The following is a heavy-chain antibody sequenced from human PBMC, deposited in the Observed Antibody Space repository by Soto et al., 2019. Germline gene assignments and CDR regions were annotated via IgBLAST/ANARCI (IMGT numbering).Heavy chain of an antibody. D-gene: IGHD3-9*01. CDR1: GGTFSSYA. J-gene: IGHJ6*02. CDR2: IIPIFGTA. V-gene: IGHV1-69*13. CDR3: ARDSLTGYSHSLSMDV. Sequence: GASVKVSCKASGGTFSSYAISWVRQAPGQGLEWMGGIIPIFGTANYAQKFQGRVTITADESTSTAYMELSSLRSEDTAVYYCARDSLTGYSHSLSMDVWGQGTTVTVSS.